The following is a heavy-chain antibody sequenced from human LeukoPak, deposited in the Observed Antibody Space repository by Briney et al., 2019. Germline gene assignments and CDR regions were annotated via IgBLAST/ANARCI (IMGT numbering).Heavy chain of an antibody. D-gene: IGHD3-9*01. CDR3: ARDPNYDILPGPPYGMDV. J-gene: IGHJ6*02. CDR2: INAGNGNT. CDR1: GYTSTSYA. Sequence: ASVKVSCKASGYTSTSYAMHWVRQAPGQRLEWMGWINAGNGNTKYSQKFQGRVTITRDTSASTAYMELSSLRSEDTAVDYCARDPNYDILPGPPYGMDVWGQGTTVTVSS. V-gene: IGHV1-3*01.